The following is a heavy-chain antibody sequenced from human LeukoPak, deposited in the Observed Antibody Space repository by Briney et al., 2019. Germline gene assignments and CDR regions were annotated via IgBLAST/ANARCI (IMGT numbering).Heavy chain of an antibody. V-gene: IGHV3-7*04. Sequence: GGSLRLSCAASGFTFSSYWMSWVRQAPGKGLEWVANIKQDGSEKYYADSVKGRFTISRDNAKNSLYLQMNSLRAEDTAVYYCARGRLGIAVTSILCPFDIWGQGTMVTVSS. D-gene: IGHD6-19*01. J-gene: IGHJ3*02. CDR2: IKQDGSEK. CDR1: GFTFSSYW. CDR3: ARGRLGIAVTSILCPFDI.